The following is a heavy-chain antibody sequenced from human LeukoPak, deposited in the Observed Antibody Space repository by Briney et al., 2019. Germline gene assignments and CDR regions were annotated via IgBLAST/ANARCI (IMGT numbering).Heavy chain of an antibody. CDR3: ARGLGSYYQDSTDY. Sequence: GGSLRLSCAASGFTFSSYGMSWVRQAPGKGLEGVSAISGSGGSTYYADSVKGRFTISRDNSKNTLYLQTNSLRAEDTALYYCARGLGSYYQDSTDYWGQGTLVTVSS. CDR2: ISGSGGST. J-gene: IGHJ4*02. CDR1: GFTFSSYG. V-gene: IGHV3-23*01. D-gene: IGHD1-26*01.